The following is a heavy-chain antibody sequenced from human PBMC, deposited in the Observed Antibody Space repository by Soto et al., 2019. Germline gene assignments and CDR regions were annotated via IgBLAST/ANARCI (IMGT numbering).Heavy chain of an antibody. CDR2: ISYDGSNK. Sequence: QVQLVESGGGVVQPGRSLRLSCAASGFTFSSYGMHWVRQAPGKGLEWVAVISYDGSNKYYADSVKGRFTISRDNSKNTLYLQMNSLRAEDTALYYCASRYGMDVWGQGTTVTVSS. J-gene: IGHJ6*02. CDR1: GFTFSSYG. CDR3: ASRYGMDV. V-gene: IGHV3-30*03.